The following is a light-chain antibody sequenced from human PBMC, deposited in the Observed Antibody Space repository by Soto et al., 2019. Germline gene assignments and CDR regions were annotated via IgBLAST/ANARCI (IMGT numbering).Light chain of an antibody. V-gene: IGKV3D-15*01. Sequence: EIVMTQSPATLSVSPGERATLSCRASQSISSNLAWYQQKPGQAPRLVIYGASTRATGIPARFSGSVSGTGFTLTISSLQSEDFAVYYCQQYNNWPPITFGQGTRLEIK. CDR2: GAS. CDR1: QSISSN. J-gene: IGKJ5*01. CDR3: QQYNNWPPIT.